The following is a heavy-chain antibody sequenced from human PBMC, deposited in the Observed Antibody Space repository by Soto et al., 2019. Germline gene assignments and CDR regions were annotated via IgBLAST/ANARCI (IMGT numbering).Heavy chain of an antibody. J-gene: IGHJ4*02. CDR3: ARGEHNFDY. Sequence: EVQLEESGGGLVRTGGSLRLSCAASGFSFGAYTMNWVRQAPGKGLEWVSSISTSGGYKYYAGSLKGRFAISRDNAKNSLYLQMNRLSAEDTAVYYCARGEHNFDYLGQGTLVTVSS. CDR1: GFSFGAYT. CDR2: ISTSGGYK. V-gene: IGHV3-21*01.